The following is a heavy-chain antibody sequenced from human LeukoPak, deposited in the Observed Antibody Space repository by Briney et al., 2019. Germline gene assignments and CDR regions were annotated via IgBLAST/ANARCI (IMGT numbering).Heavy chain of an antibody. V-gene: IGHV3-23*01. Sequence: GGSLRLSCVASGFTFSGYAMSWVRQAPGKGLEGVSSISAGATNTYYADSVKGRFTISRDNSKNTLYLQMNSLRAEDTAIYYCAKESGDDLDYWGQGTLVTVSS. CDR3: AKESGDDLDY. J-gene: IGHJ4*02. D-gene: IGHD5-24*01. CDR2: ISAGATNT. CDR1: GFTFSGYA.